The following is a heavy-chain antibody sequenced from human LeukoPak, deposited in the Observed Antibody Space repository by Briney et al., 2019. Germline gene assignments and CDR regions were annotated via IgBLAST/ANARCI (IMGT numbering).Heavy chain of an antibody. J-gene: IGHJ4*02. V-gene: IGHV4-59*01. D-gene: IGHD4-23*01. CDR2: IYYSGST. CDR1: GGSISSYY. Sequence: PSETLSLTCTVSGGSISSYYWSWIRQPPGKGLEWIGYIYYSGSTNYNPSLKSRVTVSVDTSKNQFSLKLSSVTAADTAVYYCARGPLGRWVTIDYWGQGALVTVSS. CDR3: ARGPLGRWVTIDY.